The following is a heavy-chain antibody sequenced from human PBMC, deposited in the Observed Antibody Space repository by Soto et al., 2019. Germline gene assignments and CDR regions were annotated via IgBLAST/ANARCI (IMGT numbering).Heavy chain of an antibody. V-gene: IGHV4-34*01. CDR1: GGSFSGCY. J-gene: IGHJ6*02. CDR3: ARGQSGKLRWPYYYYGMDV. Sequence: PSETLSLTCAVYGGSFSGCYWSWIRQPPGKGLEWIGEINHSGSTNYNPSLKSRVTISVDTSKNQFSLKLSSVTAADTAVYYCARGQSGKLRWPYYYYGMDVWGQGTTVTVSS. D-gene: IGHD2-15*01. CDR2: INHSGST.